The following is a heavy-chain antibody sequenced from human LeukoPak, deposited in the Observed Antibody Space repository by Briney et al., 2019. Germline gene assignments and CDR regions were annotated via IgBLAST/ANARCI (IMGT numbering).Heavy chain of an antibody. CDR2: ISYDGSNK. V-gene: IGHV3-30*18. CDR1: GFTFSSYG. Sequence: PGGSLRLSCAASGFTFSSYGMHWVRQAPGRGLEWVAVISYDGSNKYYADSVKGRFTISRDNSKNTLYLQMNSLRAEETAVYYCAKGNYYGSGYYYGMDVWGQGTTVTVSS. J-gene: IGHJ6*02. CDR3: AKGNYYGSGYYYGMDV. D-gene: IGHD3-10*01.